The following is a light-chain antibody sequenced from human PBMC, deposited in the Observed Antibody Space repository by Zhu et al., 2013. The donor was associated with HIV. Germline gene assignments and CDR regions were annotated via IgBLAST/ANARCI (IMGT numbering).Light chain of an antibody. CDR1: QSVSSN. J-gene: IGKJ1*01. Sequence: EIVMTQSPATLSVSPGERATLSCRASQSVSSNLAWYQQKPGQAPRLLIYGASSRATGIPDRFSGSGSGTDFTLTISRLEPEDFAMYYCQQYSRSPGTFGQGTKVEIK. CDR2: GAS. CDR3: QQYSRSPGT. V-gene: IGKV3-20*01.